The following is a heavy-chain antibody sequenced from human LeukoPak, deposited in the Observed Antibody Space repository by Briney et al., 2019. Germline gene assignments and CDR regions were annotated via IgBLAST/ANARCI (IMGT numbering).Heavy chain of an antibody. J-gene: IGHJ3*02. CDR3: ARIRDGYNDAYDI. Sequence: GASAKVSCKASGYTFTSYDINWVRQATGQGLEWMGWMNPNSGNTGFAQKFQGRVTMTRNTSISTAYMELSSLRSEDTAIYYCARIRDGYNDAYDIWGQGTVVTVPS. V-gene: IGHV1-8*01. D-gene: IGHD5-24*01. CDR2: MNPNSGNT. CDR1: GYTFTSYD.